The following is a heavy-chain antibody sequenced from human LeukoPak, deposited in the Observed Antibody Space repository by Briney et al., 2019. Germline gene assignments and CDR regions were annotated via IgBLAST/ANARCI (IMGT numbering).Heavy chain of an antibody. CDR3: AKRGVVVRVILVGFHKEAYYFES. D-gene: IGHD3-10*01. CDR1: GITVSNYG. V-gene: IGHV3-23*01. CDR2: IGDSGGRT. Sequence: PGGSLRLSCAVSGITVSNYGMSWVRQAPGMGLEWVAGIGDSGGRTRYADSVKGRFTISRDNPKNTLYLQMNSLRAEDTAVYFCAKRGVVVRVILVGFHKEAYYFESWGQGALVTVSS. J-gene: IGHJ4*02.